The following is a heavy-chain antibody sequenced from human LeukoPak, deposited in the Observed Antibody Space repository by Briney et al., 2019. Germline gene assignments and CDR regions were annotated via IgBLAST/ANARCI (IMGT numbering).Heavy chain of an antibody. J-gene: IGHJ4*02. CDR2: ISGSGSTK. CDR1: GFTFSSSN. Sequence: PGGSLRLSCAASGFTFSSSNLDWVRQAPGKGLEWVSYISGSGSTKYYAETAKGRFTISRDNDKNSLYLQMNSLRAEDTAVYYCARDYGGVMFDYWGQGTLLTVSS. CDR3: ARDYGGVMFDY. V-gene: IGHV3-48*03. D-gene: IGHD4-23*01.